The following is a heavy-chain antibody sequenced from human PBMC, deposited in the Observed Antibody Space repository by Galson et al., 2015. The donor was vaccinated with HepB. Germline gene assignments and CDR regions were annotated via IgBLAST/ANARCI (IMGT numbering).Heavy chain of an antibody. J-gene: IGHJ4*02. CDR3: VRLTLAGGCDY. V-gene: IGHV3-33*01. D-gene: IGHD6-13*01. CDR2: IWYDGSNQ. CDR1: GFNFSNYG. Sequence: SLRLSCAASGFNFSNYGMHWVRQAPGKGLEWLAVIWYDGSNQYYADSVKGRFTISRDNSKNTLYLQMNSLRAEDTAVYYCVRLTLAGGCDYWGRGTLVTVSS.